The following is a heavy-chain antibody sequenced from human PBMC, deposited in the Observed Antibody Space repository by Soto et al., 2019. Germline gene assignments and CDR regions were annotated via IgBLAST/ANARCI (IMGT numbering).Heavy chain of an antibody. CDR1: GGSISSSSYY. CDR3: ARPKYYYYYMDV. CDR2: IYYSGST. J-gene: IGHJ6*03. Sequence: SETLSLTCTVSGGSISSSSYYWGWIRQPPGKGLEWIGSIYYSGSTYYNPSLKSRVTISVDTSKNQFSLKLSSVTAADTAVYYCARPKYYYYYMDVWGKGTTVTVSS. V-gene: IGHV4-39*01.